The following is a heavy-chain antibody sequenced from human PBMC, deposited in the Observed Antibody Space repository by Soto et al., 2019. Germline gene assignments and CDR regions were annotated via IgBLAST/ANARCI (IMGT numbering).Heavy chain of an antibody. CDR3: TTDEEDNGNDGDFDY. Sequence: EVHLVKSGGGLVKPGGSLRLSFEASGFPFSRAGMSWVRQAPGKGLEGVGRTKNKGTTDYAAPVKDRFTISRDDSQNMVYLQMDSLKTEDTAVYYCTTDEEDNGNDGDFDYWGQGTLVTVSS. V-gene: IGHV3-15*01. CDR2: TKNKGTT. D-gene: IGHD1-1*01. CDR1: GFPFSRAG. J-gene: IGHJ4*02.